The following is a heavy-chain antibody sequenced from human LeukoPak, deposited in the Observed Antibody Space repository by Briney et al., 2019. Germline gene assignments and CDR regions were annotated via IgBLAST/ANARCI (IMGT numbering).Heavy chain of an antibody. CDR1: GYSFTSYW. D-gene: IGHD5-24*01. CDR2: IYPGDSDT. CDR3: ARQRVEMAKAPIGDFDY. Sequence: GESLKISCKGSGYSFTSYWIGWVRQMPGKGLEWMGIIYPGDSDTRYSPSFQGQVTISADKSISTAYLQWSSLKASDTAMYYCARQRVEMAKAPIGDFDYWGQGTLVTVSS. J-gene: IGHJ4*02. V-gene: IGHV5-51*01.